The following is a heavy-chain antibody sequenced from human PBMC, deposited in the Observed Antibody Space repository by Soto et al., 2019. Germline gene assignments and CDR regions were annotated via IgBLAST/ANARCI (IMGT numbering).Heavy chain of an antibody. Sequence: GGSLRLSCAASGLTFSSSWMSWARQAPGKGLEWVANIKQDGSEKNYLDSVKGRFTISRDNAKNSLYLQMNSLRAEDTVVYYCARALGYQTLHSWRQGPLVTVSP. CDR3: ARALGYQTLHS. D-gene: IGHD6-25*01. CDR1: GLTFSSSW. J-gene: IGHJ4*02. CDR2: IKQDGSEK. V-gene: IGHV3-7*01.